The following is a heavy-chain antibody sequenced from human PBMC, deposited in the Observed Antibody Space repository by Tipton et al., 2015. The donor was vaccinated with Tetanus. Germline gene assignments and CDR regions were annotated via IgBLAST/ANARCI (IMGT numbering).Heavy chain of an antibody. J-gene: IGHJ4*02. D-gene: IGHD6-19*01. CDR2: IYSGGST. CDR3: ARARGVAVAGGDS. V-gene: IGHV3-66*01. CDR1: GFTVSSNY. Sequence: SLRLSCAASGFTVSSNYTSWVRQAPGKGLEWVSIIYSGGSTYYADSVKGRFTISRDNSKNTLYLQMNSLRAEDTAVYYCARARGVAVAGGDSWGQGTLVTVSS.